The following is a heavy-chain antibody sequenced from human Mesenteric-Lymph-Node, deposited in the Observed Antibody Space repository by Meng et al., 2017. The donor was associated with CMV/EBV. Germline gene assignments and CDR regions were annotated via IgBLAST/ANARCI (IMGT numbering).Heavy chain of an antibody. CDR2: IYYSGST. CDR3: ARDGDYYDSSGYNPFDY. Sequence: RLQLQESGPGLVKPSETLSLTCTLSGGSISSSSYYWGWIRQPPGKGLEWIGSIYYSGSTYYNPSLKSRVTISVDTSKNQFSLKLSSVTAADTAVYYCARDGDYYDSSGYNPFDYWGQGTLVTVSS. CDR1: GGSISSSSYY. V-gene: IGHV4-39*06. D-gene: IGHD3-22*01. J-gene: IGHJ4*02.